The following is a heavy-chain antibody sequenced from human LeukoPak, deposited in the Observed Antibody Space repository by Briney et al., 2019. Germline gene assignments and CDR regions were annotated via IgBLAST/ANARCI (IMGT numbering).Heavy chain of an antibody. CDR2: ISSSSNTI. J-gene: IGHJ4*02. Sequence: GGSLRLSCAVSGLTLSSYGMNWLRQAPGKGLEWIAYISSSSNTIYYADSVRGRFTISRDNAKNSLYLQMNSPRAEDTAVYYCAPIYCNTASCSHYFEYWGQGTRVTVSS. CDR1: GLTLSSYG. V-gene: IGHV3-48*01. D-gene: IGHD2-2*01. CDR3: APIYCNTASCSHYFEY.